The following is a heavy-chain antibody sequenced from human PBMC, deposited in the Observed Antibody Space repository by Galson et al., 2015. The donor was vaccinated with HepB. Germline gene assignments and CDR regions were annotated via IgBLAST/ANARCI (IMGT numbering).Heavy chain of an antibody. D-gene: IGHD5-24*01. V-gene: IGHV3-30-3*01. J-gene: IGHJ6*02. Sequence: SLRLSCAASGFTFSSYAMHWVRQAPGKGLEWVAVISYDGSNKYYADSVKGRFTISRDNSKNTLYLQMNSLRAEDTAVYYCARGRATLYGMDVWGQGTTVTVSS. CDR2: ISYDGSNK. CDR1: GFTFSSYA. CDR3: ARGRATLYGMDV.